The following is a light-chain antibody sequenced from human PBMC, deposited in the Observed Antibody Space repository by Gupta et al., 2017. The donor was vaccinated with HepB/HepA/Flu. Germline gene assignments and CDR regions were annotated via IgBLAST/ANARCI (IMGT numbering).Light chain of an antibody. CDR2: DVS. J-gene: IGKJ1*01. Sequence: EIVLTHSPATLSLSPGERATLSCRSSQSVSSYLAWYQQKPGQAPKLLIYDVSNRFTGIPARFSGSGSGTEFTLTISRLEPEDFAVYYCQQGINWPQTFGQGTKLEIK. CDR1: QSVSSY. CDR3: QQGINWPQT. V-gene: IGKV3-11*01.